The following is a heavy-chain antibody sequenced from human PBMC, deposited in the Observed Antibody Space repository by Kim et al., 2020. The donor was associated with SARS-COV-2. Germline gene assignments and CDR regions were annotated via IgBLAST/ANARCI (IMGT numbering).Heavy chain of an antibody. CDR2: INAGNGNT. J-gene: IGHJ4*02. CDR1: GYTFTSYA. CDR3: ARVRSRPGIAAAGPFDY. D-gene: IGHD6-13*01. V-gene: IGHV1-3*01. Sequence: ASVKVSCKASGYTFTSYAMHWVRQAPGQRLEWMGWINAGNGNTKYSQKFQGRVTITRDTSASTAYMELSSLRSEDTAVYYCARVRSRPGIAAAGPFDYWGQGTLVTVSS.